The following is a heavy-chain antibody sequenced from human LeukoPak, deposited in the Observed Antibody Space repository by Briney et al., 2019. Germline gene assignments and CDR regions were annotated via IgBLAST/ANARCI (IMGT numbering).Heavy chain of an antibody. D-gene: IGHD3-22*01. CDR1: GFTFSGSA. V-gene: IGHV3-73*01. Sequence: PGGSLRLSCAASGFTFSGSAMDWVRQASGKGLEWVGRIRSKANSYATAYAASVKGRFTISRDDSKNTAYLQMNSLKTEDTAVYYCTRRGYYDSSGYGKDYWGQGTLVTVSS. CDR2: IRSKANSYAT. CDR3: TRRGYYDSSGYGKDY. J-gene: IGHJ4*02.